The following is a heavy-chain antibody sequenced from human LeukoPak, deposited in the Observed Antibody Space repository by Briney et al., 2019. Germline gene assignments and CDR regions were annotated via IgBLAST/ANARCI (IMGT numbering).Heavy chain of an antibody. CDR3: LRVPY. V-gene: IGHV3-74*01. CDR1: GFTFSKYY. J-gene: IGHJ4*02. Sequence: PGRSLRLSCAVAGFTFSKYYMHWVRQAPGKWLVWVSRISSDGSNTNYADSVKGQFTISRDNAKNTLYLQMNSLRGEDTAVYYCLRVPYWGQGALVTVSS. CDR2: ISSDGSNT.